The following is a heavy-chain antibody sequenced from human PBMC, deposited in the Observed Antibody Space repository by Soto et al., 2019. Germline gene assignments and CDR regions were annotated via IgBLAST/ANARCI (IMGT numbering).Heavy chain of an antibody. V-gene: IGHV1-18*04. CDR1: GYTFANYG. D-gene: IGHD2-2*03. J-gene: IGHJ4*02. CDR2: ITPNNGAT. CDR3: ARVDVAVVPAAMYYFDS. Sequence: ASVKVSCKASGYTFANYGISWVRQAPGQGLEWVGWITPNNGATNYAPQVQGRVTMTTDTSTTTAYMELRSLRSDDTAVYYCARVDVAVVPAAMYYFDSWGQGTLVTVSS.